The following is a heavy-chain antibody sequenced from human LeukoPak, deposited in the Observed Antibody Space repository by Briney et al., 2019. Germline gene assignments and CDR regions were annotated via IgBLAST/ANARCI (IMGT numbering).Heavy chain of an antibody. Sequence: GGSLRLSCAASGFTLSSYWMIWVRQAPGKGLEWVANIKQDGSEISYVDSVKGRFTISRDNAKNSLYLQMNSLRAEDTAVYYCARDILSQGPDAFDIWGQGTMVTVSS. J-gene: IGHJ3*02. D-gene: IGHD2/OR15-2a*01. CDR2: IKQDGSEI. V-gene: IGHV3-7*03. CDR1: GFTLSSYW. CDR3: ARDILSQGPDAFDI.